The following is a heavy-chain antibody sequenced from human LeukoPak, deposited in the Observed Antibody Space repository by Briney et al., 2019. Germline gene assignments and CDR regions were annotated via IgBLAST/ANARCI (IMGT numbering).Heavy chain of an antibody. CDR1: GYTFTGYY. J-gene: IGHJ5*02. V-gene: IGHV1-2*06. CDR2: INPNSGGT. CDR3: ARDSRIAARPGNWFDP. Sequence: WASVKVSCKASGYTFTGYYMHWVRQAPGQGLEWMGRINPNSGGTNYAQKFQGRVTMTRDTSISTAYMELSRLRSDDTAVYYCARDSRIAARPGNWFDPWGQGTLVTVSS. D-gene: IGHD6-6*01.